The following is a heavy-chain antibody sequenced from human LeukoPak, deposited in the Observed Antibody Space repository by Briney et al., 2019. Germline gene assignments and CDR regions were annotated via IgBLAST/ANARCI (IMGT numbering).Heavy chain of an antibody. CDR3: ARGAEYYTIWRGYAGYSDY. Sequence: SETLSLTCTVSGYSISNGYYWGWIRPPPGKGLEWVGSIYHRGSTYYNPSLRSRVTISLDRSKKKFSLKLTSVTAADTAVYFCARGAEYYTIWRGYAGYSDYWGQGISVTVSS. V-gene: IGHV4-38-2*02. D-gene: IGHD3-3*01. CDR2: IYHRGST. CDR1: GYSISNGYY. J-gene: IGHJ4*02.